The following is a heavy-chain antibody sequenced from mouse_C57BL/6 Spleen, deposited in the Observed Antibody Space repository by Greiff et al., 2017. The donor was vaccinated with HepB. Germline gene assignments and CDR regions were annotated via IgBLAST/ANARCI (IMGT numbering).Heavy chain of an antibody. D-gene: IGHD2-1*01. J-gene: IGHJ3*01. CDR1: GYSITSGYY. V-gene: IGHV3-6*01. CDR3: ARDEARVYYGNYGFAY. Sequence: EVQLQESGPGLVKPSQSLSLTCSVTGYSITSGYYWNWIRQFPGNKLEWMGYISYDGSNNYHPSLKNRISITRDTSKNQFFLKLNSVTTEDTATYYCARDEARVYYGNYGFAYWGQGTLVTVSA. CDR2: ISYDGSN.